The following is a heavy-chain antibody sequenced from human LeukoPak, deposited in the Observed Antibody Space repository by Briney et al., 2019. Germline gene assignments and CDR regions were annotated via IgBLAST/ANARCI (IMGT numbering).Heavy chain of an antibody. D-gene: IGHD3-3*01. Sequence: GGSLRLSCAASGFTFSSYSMNWVRQAPGKGLEWVSSISSSSSYIYYADSVKGRFTISRDNAKNSLYLQMNSLRAVDTAVYYCARVPRDTIFGVVIFDYWGQGTLVTVSS. CDR3: ARVPRDTIFGVVIFDY. CDR1: GFTFSSYS. J-gene: IGHJ4*02. V-gene: IGHV3-21*01. CDR2: ISSSSSYI.